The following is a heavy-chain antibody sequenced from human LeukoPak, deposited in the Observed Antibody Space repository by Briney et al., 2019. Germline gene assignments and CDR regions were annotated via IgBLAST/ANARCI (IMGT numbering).Heavy chain of an antibody. CDR1: GFTFSSYA. V-gene: IGHV3-23*01. D-gene: IGHD1-26*01. CDR2: ISGSGGSA. CDR3: AKDSLGTATPFDY. J-gene: IGHJ4*02. Sequence: GGSLRLSCAASGFTFSSYAMSWVRQAPGKGLEWVSAISGSGGSAYYGDSVKGRFTISRDNSKNTLYLQMNSLRAEDTAVYYCAKDSLGTATPFDYWGQGTLVTVSS.